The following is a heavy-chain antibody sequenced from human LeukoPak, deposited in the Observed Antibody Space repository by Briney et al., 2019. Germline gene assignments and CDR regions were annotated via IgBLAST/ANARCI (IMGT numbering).Heavy chain of an antibody. CDR1: GGSFSDYS. D-gene: IGHD3-22*01. Sequence: PSETLSLTCAVYGGSFSDYSWSWIRQPPGKGLEWIGEINHSGSTNYNPSLKSRVTISVDTSKNQFSLKLSSVTAADTAMYYCARGSPGKSYENSEGLDYWGQGTLVTVSS. CDR2: INHSGST. CDR3: ARGSPGKSYENSEGLDY. J-gene: IGHJ4*02. V-gene: IGHV4-34*01.